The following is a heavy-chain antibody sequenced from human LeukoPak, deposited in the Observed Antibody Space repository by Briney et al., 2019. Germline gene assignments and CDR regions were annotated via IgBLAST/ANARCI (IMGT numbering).Heavy chain of an antibody. J-gene: IGHJ1*01. V-gene: IGHV3-53*01. CDR3: ASGYCSGGHCYSVYFQT. D-gene: IGHD2-15*01. Sequence: PGGSLRLSCAASGFTVSSNYMSWVRQAPGKGLEWVSVIYSGGNTYYADSVKGRFTISRDNSKNTLYLQMNSLRAEDTAVYYCASGYCSGGHCYSVYFQTWGQGTLVTVSS. CDR2: IYSGGNT. CDR1: GFTVSSNY.